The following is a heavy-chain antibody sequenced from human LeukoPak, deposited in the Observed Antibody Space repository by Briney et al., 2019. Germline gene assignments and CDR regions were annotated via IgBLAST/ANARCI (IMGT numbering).Heavy chain of an antibody. CDR3: ARSGRSGGHNWFDP. D-gene: IGHD3-10*01. J-gene: IGHJ5*02. CDR2: INPNSGGT. V-gene: IGHV1-2*04. Sequence: ASVKVSCKASGYTFTGYYMHWVRQAPGQGLEWMGWINPNSGGTNYAQKFQGWVTMTRDTSISTAYMELSRLRSDDTAVYYCARSGRSGGHNWFDPWGQGTLVTVSS. CDR1: GYTFTGYY.